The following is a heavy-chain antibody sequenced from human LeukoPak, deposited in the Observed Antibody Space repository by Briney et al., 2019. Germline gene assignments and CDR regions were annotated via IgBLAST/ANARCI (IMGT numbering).Heavy chain of an antibody. CDR1: GGSISSYY. CDR2: IYYSGST. CDR3: ARNSGYAEYNWFDP. V-gene: IGHV4-59*01. Sequence: SETLSLTCTVSGGSISSYYWSWIRQPPGKGLEWIGYIYYSGSTNYNPSLKSRVTISVDTSKNQFSLKLSSVTAADTAVYYCARNSGYAEYNWFDPWGQGTLVTVSS. J-gene: IGHJ5*02. D-gene: IGHD5-12*01.